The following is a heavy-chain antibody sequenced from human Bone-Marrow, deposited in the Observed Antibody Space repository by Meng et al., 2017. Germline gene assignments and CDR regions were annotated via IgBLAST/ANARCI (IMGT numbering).Heavy chain of an antibody. CDR2: ISWDGGST. D-gene: IGHD3-10*01. V-gene: IGHV3-43D*03. CDR3: AKDMVRGVIFALDY. Sequence: GESLKISCAASGFTFDDYAMHWVRQAPGKGLEWVSLISWDGGSTYYADSVKGRFTISRDNSKNSLYLQMNSLRAEDTALYYCAKDMVRGVIFALDYWGQETLVTVSS. CDR1: GFTFDDYA. J-gene: IGHJ4*02.